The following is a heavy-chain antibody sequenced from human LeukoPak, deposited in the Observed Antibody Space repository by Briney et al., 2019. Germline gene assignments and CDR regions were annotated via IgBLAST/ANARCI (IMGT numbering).Heavy chain of an antibody. J-gene: IGHJ4*02. V-gene: IGHV1-18*01. CDR2: ISPYNGNT. CDR1: GYTFITYS. CDR3: ARDPRSGVLDY. D-gene: IGHD2-15*01. Sequence: ASVKVSCKASGYTFITYSMSWVRQAPGQGLEGMGWISPYNGNTNYAQKFQGRVTMMTDKSTSTAYMELRTLRSDDTAVYFCARDPRSGVLDYWGQGTLVTVSS.